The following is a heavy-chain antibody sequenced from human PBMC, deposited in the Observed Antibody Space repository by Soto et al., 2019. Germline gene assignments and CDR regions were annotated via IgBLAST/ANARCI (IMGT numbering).Heavy chain of an antibody. CDR2: INPNSGGT. Sequence: ASVKVSCKASGYTFTGYYMHWVLQSPLQGREWMGCINPNSGGTNYAQKFQGRVTMTRDTSISTAYMELSRLRSDDTAVYYCARDRYIAVAGTPDYWGQGTLVTVSS. J-gene: IGHJ4*02. CDR1: GYTFTGYY. D-gene: IGHD6-19*01. CDR3: ARDRYIAVAGTPDY. V-gene: IGHV1-2*02.